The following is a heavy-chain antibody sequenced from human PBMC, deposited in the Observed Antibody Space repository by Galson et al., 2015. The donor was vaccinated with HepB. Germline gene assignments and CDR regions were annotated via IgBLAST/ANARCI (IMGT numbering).Heavy chain of an antibody. V-gene: IGHV3-23*01. Sequence: SLRLSCAAYGFTFSGYVMNWVRQAPGKGLEWVSTISGSGGSTYYADSVKGRFTISRDNSKSTLYLQMNSLRAEDTAVYYCAKRDAVAAYFDYWGQGTLVTVSS. CDR1: GFTFSGYV. CDR2: ISGSGGST. J-gene: IGHJ4*02. D-gene: IGHD6-19*01. CDR3: AKRDAVAAYFDY.